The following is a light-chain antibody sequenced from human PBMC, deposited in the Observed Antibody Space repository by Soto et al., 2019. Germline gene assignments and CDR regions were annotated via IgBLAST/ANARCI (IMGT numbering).Light chain of an antibody. CDR3: QQYNTYPT. CDR2: AAS. CDR1: QTINTY. J-gene: IGKJ4*01. Sequence: DIQMTQSPSSLSASVGYRFTITCRASQTINTYLNWYQQKPGKAPKLLIHAASSLQSGVPSRFSGSGSGTEFTLTISSLQPDDFATYYCQQYNTYPTFGGGTTVDIK. V-gene: IGKV1-16*01.